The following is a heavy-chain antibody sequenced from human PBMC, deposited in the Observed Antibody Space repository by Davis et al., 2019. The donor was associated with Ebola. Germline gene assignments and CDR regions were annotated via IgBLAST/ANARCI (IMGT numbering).Heavy chain of an antibody. Sequence: ASVKVSCKASGYTFTSYGISWVRQAPGQGLEWMGWISAYNGNTNYAQNFQARVTMTTDTSTSTAYMELRSLTSDDTAVYYCAVDLDTSTYYYYGMDVWGQGTTVTVSS. V-gene: IGHV1-18*01. CDR1: GYTFTSYG. J-gene: IGHJ6*02. CDR3: AVDLDTSTYYYYGMDV. CDR2: ISAYNGNT. D-gene: IGHD3/OR15-3a*01.